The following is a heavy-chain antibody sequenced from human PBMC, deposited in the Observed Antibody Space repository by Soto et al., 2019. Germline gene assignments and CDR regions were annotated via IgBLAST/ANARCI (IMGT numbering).Heavy chain of an antibody. CDR3: ARLHGYCISTSCYGYYGMDV. D-gene: IGHD2-2*01. CDR2: ISYSGST. Sequence: QLQLQESGPGLVKPSETLSLTCTVSGGSISSSSYYWGWIRQPPGKGLEWIGSISYSGSTYYNPDLKSRVTVSVDTSKNQFSLKLSSVTAADTAVYYCARLHGYCISTSCYGYYGMDVWGQGTTVTVSS. V-gene: IGHV4-39*01. J-gene: IGHJ6*02. CDR1: GGSISSSSYY.